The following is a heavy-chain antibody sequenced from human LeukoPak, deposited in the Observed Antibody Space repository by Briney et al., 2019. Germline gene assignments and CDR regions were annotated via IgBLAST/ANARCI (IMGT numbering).Heavy chain of an antibody. V-gene: IGHV5-51*01. CDR1: GYSFTSYW. CDR3: ARLGDCGVDCYSGVYYYYGMDV. J-gene: IGHJ6*02. Sequence: GEALKISCKGSGYSFTSYWIGWVRQMPGKGLEWMGIIYPGDSDPRCSPSFQGQVTISADKSISTAYLQWSSLKASDTAMYYCARLGDCGVDCYSGVYYYYGMDVWGQGTTVTVSS. CDR2: IYPGDSDP. D-gene: IGHD2-21*02.